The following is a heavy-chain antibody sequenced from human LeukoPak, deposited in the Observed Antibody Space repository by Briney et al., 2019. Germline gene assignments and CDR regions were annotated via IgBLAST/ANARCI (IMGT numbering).Heavy chain of an antibody. V-gene: IGHV3-53*01. J-gene: IGHJ5*02. D-gene: IGHD3-3*01. CDR1: GFTVSSNY. CDR2: IYSGVST. CDR3: ARDQRLAVVT. Sequence: PGGSLRLSCAASGFTVSSNYMSWGRQAPGKGLEWVSVIYSGVSTYYADSVKGRLTISRDNSKNTLYLQMNSMRAEDTAVYYCARDQRLAVVTWGQGTLVTVSS.